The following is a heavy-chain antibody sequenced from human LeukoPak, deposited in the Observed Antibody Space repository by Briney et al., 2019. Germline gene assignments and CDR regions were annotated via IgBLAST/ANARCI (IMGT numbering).Heavy chain of an antibody. CDR2: VSSGGIP. Sequence: PSETLSLTCVVSGGSFNNHFCGWIRQPPGKGLEWIGEVSSGGIPDFNPSLKSRVTISVDTSKNQFSMKLSSVTAADTAVYYCARDVSSSWFDYWGQGTLVTVSS. CDR3: ARDVSSSWFDY. D-gene: IGHD6-6*01. V-gene: IGHV4-34*01. J-gene: IGHJ4*02. CDR1: GGSFNNHF.